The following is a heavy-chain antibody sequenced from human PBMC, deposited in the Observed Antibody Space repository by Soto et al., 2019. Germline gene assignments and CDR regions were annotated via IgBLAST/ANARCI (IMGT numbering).Heavy chain of an antibody. J-gene: IGHJ4*02. Sequence: DVQLVESGGGLVRPGGSLRLSCVGSGFSFDDTWIHWVRQAPGKGLVWVSRINGAAAVTNYADSVKGRFTVSRDNAKNTAFLHVNSLTDDDTAVYYCARGGAMGVDYWGQGTLVTVSS. V-gene: IGHV3-74*01. CDR2: INGAAAVT. D-gene: IGHD1-26*01. CDR3: ARGGAMGVDY. CDR1: GFSFDDTW.